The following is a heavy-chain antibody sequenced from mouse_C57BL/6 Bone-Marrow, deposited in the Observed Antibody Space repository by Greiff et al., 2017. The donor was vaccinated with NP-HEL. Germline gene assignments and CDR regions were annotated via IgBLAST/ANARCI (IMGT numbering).Heavy chain of an antibody. CDR3: ERGRYYYAMDY. J-gene: IGHJ4*01. CDR2: INPYNGGT. CDR1: GYTFTDYY. V-gene: IGHV1-19*01. Sequence: VQLQQSGPVLVKPGASVKMSCKASGYTFTDYYMNWVKQSHGKSLEWIGVINPYNGGTSYNQKFKGKATLTVDKSSSTAYMELNSLTSEDSAVYYCERGRYYYAMDYWGQGTSVTVSS.